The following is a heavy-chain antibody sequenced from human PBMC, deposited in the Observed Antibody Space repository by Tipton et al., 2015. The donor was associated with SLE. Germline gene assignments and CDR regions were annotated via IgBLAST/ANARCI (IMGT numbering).Heavy chain of an antibody. D-gene: IGHD3-22*01. CDR3: ARHPYDDWGYYMDV. Sequence: LRLSCTVSGGSISSGGYYWSWIRQHPGKGLEWIGYIYYSGSTYYNPSLKSRVTMLIDKSRNQFSLKLSSVTAADTAVYYCARHPYDDWGYYMDVWGKGTTVTVSS. J-gene: IGHJ6*03. CDR2: IYYSGST. V-gene: IGHV4-31*02. CDR1: GGSISSGGYY.